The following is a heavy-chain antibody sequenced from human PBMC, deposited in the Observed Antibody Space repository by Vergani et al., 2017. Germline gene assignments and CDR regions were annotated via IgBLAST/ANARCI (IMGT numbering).Heavy chain of an antibody. Sequence: QVQLVQSGAEVKKPGASVKVSCKASGYTFTSYGISWVRQAPGQGLEWMGWISASNGNTNYAQKLQGRVTMTTDTSTSTAYMELRSLRSDDTAVYYCARGYGDFWSGYGLTKYYYYMDVWGKGTTVTVSS. J-gene: IGHJ6*03. CDR3: ARGYGDFWSGYGLTKYYYYMDV. D-gene: IGHD3-3*01. V-gene: IGHV1-18*01. CDR1: GYTFTSYG. CDR2: ISASNGNT.